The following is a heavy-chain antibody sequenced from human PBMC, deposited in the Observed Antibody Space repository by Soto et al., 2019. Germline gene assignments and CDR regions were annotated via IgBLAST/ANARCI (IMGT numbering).Heavy chain of an antibody. Sequence: ASVKVSCKASGCTFTSSAVQWVRQARGQRLEWIGWIVVGSGNTNYAQKFQERVTITMDMSTSTAYMELSRLRSEDTAVYYCAVTYLTAIYSYGMDVWGQGTTVTVSS. D-gene: IGHD2-21*02. CDR3: AVTYLTAIYSYGMDV. J-gene: IGHJ6*02. V-gene: IGHV1-58*01. CDR2: IVVGSGNT. CDR1: GCTFTSSA.